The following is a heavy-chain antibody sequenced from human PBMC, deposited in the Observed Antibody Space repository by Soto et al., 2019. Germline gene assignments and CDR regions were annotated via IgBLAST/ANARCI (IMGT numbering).Heavy chain of an antibody. Sequence: GGSLRLSCAASALTFSSDEMNCVRQAPGEGLEWVSSIRSRGSNIYYADSVTGRLTICRHTAAHSLYLQMNRLRAEDTAVYYCATSWGVYCSSSSCYSPWFDPWGQGTQVTVSS. V-gene: IGHV3-48*03. CDR1: ALTFSSDE. D-gene: IGHD2-2*02. J-gene: IGHJ5*02. CDR3: ATSWGVYCSSSSCYSPWFDP. CDR2: IRSRGSNI.